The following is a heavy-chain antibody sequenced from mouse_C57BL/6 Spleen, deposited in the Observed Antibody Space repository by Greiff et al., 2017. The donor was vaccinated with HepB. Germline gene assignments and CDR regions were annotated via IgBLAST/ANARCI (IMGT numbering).Heavy chain of an antibody. D-gene: IGHD2-1*01. CDR2: ISYDGSN. CDR3: ARRNYGNFYAMDY. Sequence: VQLKESGPGLVKPSQSLSLTCSVTGYSITSGYYWNWIRQFPGNKLEWMGYISYDGSNNYNPSLKNRISITRDTSKNQFFLKLNSVTTEDTATYYGARRNYGNFYAMDYWGQGTSVTVSS. CDR1: GYSITSGYY. J-gene: IGHJ4*01. V-gene: IGHV3-6*01.